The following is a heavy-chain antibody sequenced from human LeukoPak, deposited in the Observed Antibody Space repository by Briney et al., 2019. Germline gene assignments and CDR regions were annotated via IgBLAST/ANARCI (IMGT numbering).Heavy chain of an antibody. CDR1: GFTFSSYE. Sequence: GGSLRLSCAASGFTFSSYEMNWVRQAPGKGLEWVSYISHTGTTMYYADSVKGRFTLSRDNARNSLYLQMNSLRAEDTAVYYCARGHWGLDSWGQGTLVSVSS. CDR2: ISHTGTTM. CDR3: ARGHWGLDS. D-gene: IGHD7-27*01. V-gene: IGHV3-48*03. J-gene: IGHJ4*02.